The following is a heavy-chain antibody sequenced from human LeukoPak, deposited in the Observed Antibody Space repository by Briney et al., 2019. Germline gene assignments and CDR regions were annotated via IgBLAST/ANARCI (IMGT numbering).Heavy chain of an antibody. CDR3: ARDHLYGSGRVNWFDP. J-gene: IGHJ5*02. CDR2: IYYSGST. Sequence: PSETLSLTCTVSGGSISSYYWSWIRQPPGKGLEWIGYIYYSGSTNYNPSLKSRVTISVDTSKNQFSLKLSSVTAADTAVYYCARDHLYGSGRVNWFDPWGRGALVTVSS. CDR1: GGSISSYY. D-gene: IGHD3-10*01. V-gene: IGHV4-59*12.